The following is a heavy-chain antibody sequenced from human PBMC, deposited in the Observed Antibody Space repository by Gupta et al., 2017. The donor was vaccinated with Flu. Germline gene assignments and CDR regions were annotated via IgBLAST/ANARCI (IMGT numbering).Heavy chain of an antibody. CDR1: EYLFTDFIHYY. V-gene: IGHV1-2*02. Sequence: QVQLVQSGAEVKEPGASVKVSCKAAEYLFTDFIHYYIHWVRRTPGQGLEWMGWINPNGGNTHYAQKFQGRVTLTRDTSINTVYMELSSRASDDTAMYTCVRVSPGWHFDYWGQGTLVTVSS. J-gene: IGHJ4*02. CDR2: INPNGGNT. D-gene: IGHD3-9*01. CDR3: VRVSPGWHFDY.